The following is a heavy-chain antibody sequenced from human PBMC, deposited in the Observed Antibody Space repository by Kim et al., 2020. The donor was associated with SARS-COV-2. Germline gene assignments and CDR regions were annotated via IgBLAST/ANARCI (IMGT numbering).Heavy chain of an antibody. CDR2: IIPILGIA. CDR1: GGTFSSYA. CDR3: AREVITMIVVVIYYYYGMDV. V-gene: IGHV1-69*04. Sequence: SVKVSCKASGGTFSSYAISWVRQAPGQGLEWMGRIIPILGIANYAQKFQGRVTITADKSTSTAYMELSSLRSEDTAGYYCAREVITMIVVVIYYYYGMDVWGQGTTVTVSS. D-gene: IGHD3-22*01. J-gene: IGHJ6*02.